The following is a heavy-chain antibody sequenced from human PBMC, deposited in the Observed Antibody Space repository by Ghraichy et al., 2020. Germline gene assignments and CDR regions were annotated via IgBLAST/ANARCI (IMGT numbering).Heavy chain of an antibody. Sequence: SQTLSLTCTVSGGSISSGSYYWSWIRQPAGKGLEWIGRIYTSGSTNYNPSLKSRVTISVDTSKNQFSLKLSSVTAADTAVYYCARERVYSGYAMIDYWGQGTLVTVSS. D-gene: IGHD5-12*01. CDR3: ARERVYSGYAMIDY. V-gene: IGHV4-61*02. J-gene: IGHJ4*02. CDR2: IYTSGST. CDR1: GGSISSGSYY.